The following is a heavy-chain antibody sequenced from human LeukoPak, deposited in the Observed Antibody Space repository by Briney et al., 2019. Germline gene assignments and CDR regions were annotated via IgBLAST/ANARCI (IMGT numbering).Heavy chain of an antibody. Sequence: GVSLRLSCVVSGLTFTSYTMDWVRQGPGKGLEWLSSISSSSNDIYYADSVKGRFTISRDNAKNSVLLQMNSLRAEDTALYYCAIIRGRNSWGQGTLVTVSS. CDR2: ISSSSNDI. CDR3: AIIRGRNS. V-gene: IGHV3-21*01. D-gene: IGHD3-10*01. J-gene: IGHJ4*02. CDR1: GLTFTSYT.